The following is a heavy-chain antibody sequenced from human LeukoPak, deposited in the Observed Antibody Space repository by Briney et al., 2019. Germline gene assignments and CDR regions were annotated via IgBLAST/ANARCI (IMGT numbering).Heavy chain of an antibody. J-gene: IGHJ4*02. CDR2: IYYSGST. V-gene: IGHV4-31*03. CDR1: GGSISSGGYY. Sequence: TLSLTCTVSGGSISSGGYYWSWIRQHPGKGLEWIGYIYYSGSTYYNPSLKSRVTISVDTSKNQFSLKLSSVTAADTAVYYCARGAPIVATLDWGQGTLVTVSS. D-gene: IGHD5-12*01. CDR3: ARGAPIVATLD.